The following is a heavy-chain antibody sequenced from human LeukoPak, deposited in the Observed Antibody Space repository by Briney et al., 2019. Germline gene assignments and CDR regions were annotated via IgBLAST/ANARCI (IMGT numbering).Heavy chain of an antibody. D-gene: IGHD1-26*01. CDR3: VRRTSGSYSDY. V-gene: IGHV4-39*01. Sequence: PSETLSPTSTVSGGSISSSSVYWGWIRQPPGKGLEWIATISYSGSTTSYNPSLKSRVTISVDTSKNQFSLKLNSVTAADTAVYYCVRRTSGSYSDYWGQGTLVTVSS. J-gene: IGHJ4*02. CDR1: GGSISSSSVY. CDR2: ISYSGSTT.